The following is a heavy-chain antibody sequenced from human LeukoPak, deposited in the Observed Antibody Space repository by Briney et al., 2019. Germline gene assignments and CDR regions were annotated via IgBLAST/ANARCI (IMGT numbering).Heavy chain of an antibody. D-gene: IGHD5-18*01. V-gene: IGHV3-74*01. CDR2: INTDGTTT. Sequence: GGSLRLSCAASGFTFSSYWMHWVRQIPGKGLLWVSQINTDGTTTNYADTVKGRFTISRDNAKNTLYLQMNNLRAEDTGVFYCARDTALYYMDVWGKGTTVTAS. J-gene: IGHJ6*03. CDR3: ARDTALYYMDV. CDR1: GFTFSSYW.